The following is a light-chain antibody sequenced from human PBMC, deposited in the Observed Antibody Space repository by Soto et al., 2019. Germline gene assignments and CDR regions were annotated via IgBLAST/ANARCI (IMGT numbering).Light chain of an antibody. J-gene: IGKJ4*01. Sequence: DIQMTQSPSSLSASVGDRVAITCRASQGISNYLAWYQQKPGKVPKLLIYGASTLQSGVPSRFSGSGSGTTFTLTISSLQPEDVATYYCQKYDSAPRGLTFGGGTKVDIK. CDR1: QGISNY. CDR3: QKYDSAPRGLT. V-gene: IGKV1-27*01. CDR2: GAS.